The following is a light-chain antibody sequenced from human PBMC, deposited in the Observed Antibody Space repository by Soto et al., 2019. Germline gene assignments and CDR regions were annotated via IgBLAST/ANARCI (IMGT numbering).Light chain of an antibody. V-gene: IGKV3-15*01. CDR3: QQYNTWRSIS. CDR1: QSVSNK. J-gene: IGKJ5*01. Sequence: EIVMTQSPATLSASPGERFTLSCRASQSVSNKLGWYQHKPGQAPTLXXYDTSTRAAGTPARFTGSGCGTEFTLTTSSLQSEDFLVYYCQQYNTWRSISFGRGTRLDIK. CDR2: DTS.